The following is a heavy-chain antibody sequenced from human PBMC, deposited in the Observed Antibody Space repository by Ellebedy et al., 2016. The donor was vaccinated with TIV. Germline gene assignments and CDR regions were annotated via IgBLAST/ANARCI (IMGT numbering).Heavy chain of an antibody. Sequence: GESLKISCAASGFTFSSYGMHWVRQAPGKGLEWVAVIWYDGSNKYYADSVKGRFTISRDNSKNTLYLQMNSLRAGDTAVYYCARESRRYYDSSPEEPQGGFDIWGQGTMVTVSS. CDR3: ARESRRYYDSSPEEPQGGFDI. J-gene: IGHJ3*02. CDR2: IWYDGSNK. CDR1: GFTFSSYG. D-gene: IGHD3-22*01. V-gene: IGHV3-33*01.